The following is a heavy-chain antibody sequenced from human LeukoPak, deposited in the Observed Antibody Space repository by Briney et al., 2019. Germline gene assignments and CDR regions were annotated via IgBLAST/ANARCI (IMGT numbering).Heavy chain of an antibody. Sequence: GESLQISCKTSGSSFTSYWIGWVRHLPGKGLEWMGVIYPGDSDTRYSPSFQGQVTISADKSISTAYLQWSSLKASDTAMYYCARSRYIVGATNFDYWGQGTLVTVSS. V-gene: IGHV5-51*01. CDR3: ARSRYIVGATNFDY. CDR1: GSSFTSYW. CDR2: IYPGDSDT. D-gene: IGHD1-26*01. J-gene: IGHJ4*02.